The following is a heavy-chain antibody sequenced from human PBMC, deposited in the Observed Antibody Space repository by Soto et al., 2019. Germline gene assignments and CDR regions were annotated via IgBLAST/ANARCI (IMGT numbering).Heavy chain of an antibody. Sequence: GGSLRLSCAASGFTVSSNYMNWVRQAPGKGLEWVSVIYSGGSTYYADSVKGRFTISRDNTKNTLYLQMKSLRAEDTAVYYCARDLGDYNFDYWGQGTLVTVSS. J-gene: IGHJ4*02. CDR1: GFTVSSNY. CDR3: ARDLGDYNFDY. CDR2: IYSGGST. D-gene: IGHD4-17*01. V-gene: IGHV3-66*01.